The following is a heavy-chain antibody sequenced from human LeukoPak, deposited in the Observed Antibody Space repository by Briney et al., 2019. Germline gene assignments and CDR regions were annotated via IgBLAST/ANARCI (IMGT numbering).Heavy chain of an antibody. D-gene: IGHD6-19*01. CDR1: GFTVSSNY. J-gene: IGHJ4*02. CDR3: ARGRFSSGWHFDY. Sequence: PGGSLRLSCAASGFTVSSNYMSWVRQAPGKGLEWVSLIYSGGSTYYADSVKGRFTISRDNSKNTLYLQMNSLSADDTAVYYCARGRFSSGWHFDYWGQGTLVGVSS. CDR2: IYSGGST. V-gene: IGHV3-53*01.